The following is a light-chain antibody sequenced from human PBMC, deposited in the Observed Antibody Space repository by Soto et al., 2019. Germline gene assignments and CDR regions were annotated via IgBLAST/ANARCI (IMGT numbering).Light chain of an antibody. CDR3: QQYESLPLT. Sequence: DIQMTQSPSSLSSSVLDRFTITCQASQDINKNLIWYQQKPGKAPKLLIYDASDLETGVPSRFSGSGSGTGFTFTISSLQPEDFATYYCQQYESLPLTFGQGTRLEN. CDR2: DAS. V-gene: IGKV1-33*01. J-gene: IGKJ5*01. CDR1: QDINKN.